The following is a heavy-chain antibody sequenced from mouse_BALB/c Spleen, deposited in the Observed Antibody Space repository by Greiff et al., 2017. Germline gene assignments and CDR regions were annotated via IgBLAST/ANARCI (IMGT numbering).Heavy chain of an antibody. V-gene: IGHV14-3*02. CDR3: ARWLKVYYYAMDY. CDR1: GFNIKDTY. CDR2: IDPANGNT. J-gene: IGHJ4*01. Sequence: VQLQQSGAELVKPGASVKLSCTASGFNIKDTYMHWVKQRPEQGLEWIGRIDPANGNTKYDPKFQGKATITADTSSNTAYLQLSSLTSEYTAVYYCARWLKVYYYAMDYWGQGTSVTVSS. D-gene: IGHD2-2*01.